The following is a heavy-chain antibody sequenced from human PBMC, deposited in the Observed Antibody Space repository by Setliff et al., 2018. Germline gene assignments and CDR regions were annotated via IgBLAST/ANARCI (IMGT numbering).Heavy chain of an antibody. Sequence: GASVKVSCKASGYTFTDYGVTRVRQAPGQGLEWVGWISPYTGNAYYAPKFQGRVSLTTDTSTTTAYMDLRSLRPDDTAIYFCSRLVRFCTRTSCQRLSGDDYWGQGTLVTVSS. D-gene: IGHD2-2*01. CDR3: SRLVRFCTRTSCQRLSGDDY. J-gene: IGHJ4*02. V-gene: IGHV1-18*01. CDR2: ISPYTGNA. CDR1: GYTFTDYG.